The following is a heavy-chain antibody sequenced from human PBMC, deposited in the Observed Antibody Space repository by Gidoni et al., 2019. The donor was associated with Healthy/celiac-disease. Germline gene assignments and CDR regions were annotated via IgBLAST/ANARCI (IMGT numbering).Heavy chain of an antibody. V-gene: IGHV4-31*03. CDR3: ARDWPDCSGGSCYGSFDY. CDR1: GGSIRSGGYY. D-gene: IGHD2-15*01. CDR2: IYYSGIT. Sequence: QVQLQESGPGQVKPSQTLSLTCTVSGGSIRSGGYYWSWIRQHPGKGLEWIGYIYYSGITYYNPSLKSRVTRSVDTSKNQFSLKLSSVTAADTAVYYCARDWPDCSGGSCYGSFDYWGQGTLVTVSS. J-gene: IGHJ4*02.